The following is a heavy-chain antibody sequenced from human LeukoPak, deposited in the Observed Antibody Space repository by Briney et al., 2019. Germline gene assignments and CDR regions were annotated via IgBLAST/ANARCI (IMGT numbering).Heavy chain of an antibody. CDR3: ARSVVVPAAIFY. D-gene: IGHD2-2*01. J-gene: IGHJ4*02. CDR1: GFTFSSYA. Sequence: GGSLRLSCAASGFTFSSYAMHWVRQAPGKGLEWVAVISYDGSNKYYADSVKGRFTISRDNSKNTLYLQMTSLRAEDTAVYYCARSVVVPAAIFYWGQGTLVTVSS. V-gene: IGHV3-30*04. CDR2: ISYDGSNK.